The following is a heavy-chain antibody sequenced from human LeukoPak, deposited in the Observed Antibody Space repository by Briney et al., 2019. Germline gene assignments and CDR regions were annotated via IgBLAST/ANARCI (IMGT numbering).Heavy chain of an antibody. CDR3: ARVYSGSDY. V-gene: IGHV1-18*04. Sequence: EASVKVSCKASGYTFTRYGISWVRQAPGQGLEWMGWISAYSGDTKYAQKFQGRVTMTTDTSTSTAYMELRSLRPDDTAVYYCARVYSGSDYWGQGTLVTVSS. CDR2: ISAYSGDT. D-gene: IGHD5-12*01. CDR1: GYTFTRYG. J-gene: IGHJ4*02.